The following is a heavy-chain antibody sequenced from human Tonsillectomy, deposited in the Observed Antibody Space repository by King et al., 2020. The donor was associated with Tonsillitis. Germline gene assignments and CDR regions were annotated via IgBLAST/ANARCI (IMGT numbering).Heavy chain of an antibody. V-gene: IGHV3-21*01. D-gene: IGHD7-27*01. CDR3: ARVHKLGDYYYYYMDV. Sequence: VQLVESGGGLVKPGGSLRLSCAASGFIFSSYSMNWVRQAPGKGLEWVSSISSGSSYIYYADSVKGRFTISRDNAKNSLYLQMNSLRAEDTAVYYCARVHKLGDYYYYYMDVWGKGTTVTVSS. CDR1: GFIFSSYS. J-gene: IGHJ6*03. CDR2: ISSGSSYI.